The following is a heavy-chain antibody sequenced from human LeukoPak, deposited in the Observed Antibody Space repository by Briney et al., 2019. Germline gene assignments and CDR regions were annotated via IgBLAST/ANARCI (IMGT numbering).Heavy chain of an antibody. Sequence: SETLSLTCTVSGGSISSHYWSWIRQPPGKGLEWIGYIYYSGSTNYNPSLKSRVTISVDTSKNQFSLKLSSVTAADTAVYYCASIYGGNSLAWFDPWGQGTLVTVSS. CDR3: ASIYGGNSLAWFDP. J-gene: IGHJ5*02. CDR1: GGSISSHY. V-gene: IGHV4-59*11. D-gene: IGHD4-23*01. CDR2: IYYSGST.